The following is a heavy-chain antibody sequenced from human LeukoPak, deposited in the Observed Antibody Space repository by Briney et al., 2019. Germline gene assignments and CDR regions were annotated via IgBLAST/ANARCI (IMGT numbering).Heavy chain of an antibody. CDR1: GGTFSSYV. CDR3: ARDRLFSYYDYVWGSENWFDP. J-gene: IGHJ5*02. V-gene: IGHV1-2*06. CDR2: INPNSGGT. Sequence: ASVKVSCKASGGTFSSYVISWVRQAPGQGLEWMGRINPNSGGTNYAQKFQGRVTMTRDTSISTAYTELSRLRSDDTAVYYCARDRLFSYYDYVWGSENWFDPWGQGTLVTVSS. D-gene: IGHD3-16*01.